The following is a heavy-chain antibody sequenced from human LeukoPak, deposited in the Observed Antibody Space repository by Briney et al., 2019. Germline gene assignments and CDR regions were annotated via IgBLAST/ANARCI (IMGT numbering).Heavy chain of an antibody. CDR2: IWHDGSHK. CDR1: GFSFDTYA. J-gene: IGHJ4*02. CDR3: AREIFGSGSCPDF. D-gene: IGHD3-10*01. V-gene: IGHV3-33*01. Sequence: GRSLRLSCAASGFSFDTYAMHWVRQAPGQGLEWVALIWHDGSHKFYSNSVRGQFAISRDNSKNTVYLQMNNLRPDDTAVYYCAREIFGSGSCPDFWGQGTLVTVSS.